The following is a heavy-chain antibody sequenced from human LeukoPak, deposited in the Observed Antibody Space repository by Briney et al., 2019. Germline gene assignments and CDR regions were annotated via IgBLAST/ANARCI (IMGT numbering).Heavy chain of an antibody. CDR2: IYTSGST. D-gene: IGHD3-22*01. J-gene: IGHJ3*02. Sequence: SQTLSLTCTVSGGSISSGSYYWRWIRQPAGKGLEWIGRIYTSGSTNYNPSLKSRVTISVDTSKNQFSLKLGSVTAADTAVYYCARDPWYYDSSGIWGQGTMVTVSS. V-gene: IGHV4-61*02. CDR3: ARDPWYYDSSGI. CDR1: GGSISSGSYY.